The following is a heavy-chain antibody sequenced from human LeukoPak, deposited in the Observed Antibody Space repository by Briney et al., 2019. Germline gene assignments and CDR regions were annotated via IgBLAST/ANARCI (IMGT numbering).Heavy chain of an antibody. J-gene: IGHJ2*01. CDR2: INPNSGGT. V-gene: IGHV1-2*02. Sequence: GASVKVSCKASGYTFTGHYMHWVRQAPGQGLEWMGWINPNSGGTNYAQKFQGRVTMTRDTSISTAYVELSRLRSDDTAVYYCARVEMATIPGLSVPFDLWGRGTLVTVSS. D-gene: IGHD5-24*01. CDR3: ARVEMATIPGLSVPFDL. CDR1: GYTFTGHY.